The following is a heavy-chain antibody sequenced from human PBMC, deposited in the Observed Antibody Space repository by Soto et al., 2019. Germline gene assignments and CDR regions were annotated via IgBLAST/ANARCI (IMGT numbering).Heavy chain of an antibody. J-gene: IGHJ4*02. Sequence: EVQLVESGGGLVQPGGSLRLSCAASGFTFSDYSMNWVRQAPGKGLEGISYITTTSSTTYYADSVKGRFTISRDNAKNSLYLQMNSLRAEETAMYYCARDGGHDEVFWGQGTLVTVSS. V-gene: IGHV3-48*01. CDR3: ARDGGHDEVF. CDR2: ITTTSSTT. CDR1: GFTFSDYS. D-gene: IGHD2-15*01.